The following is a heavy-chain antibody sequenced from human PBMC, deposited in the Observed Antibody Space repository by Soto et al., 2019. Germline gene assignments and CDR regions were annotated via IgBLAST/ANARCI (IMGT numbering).Heavy chain of an antibody. CDR1: GFTFSSYS. Sequence: EVQLVESGGGLVQPGVSLRLSCAASGFTFSSYSMNWVRQPPGKGLEWVSYISSSSSTIYYAVSVKGRFTISRDNAKNSLYLQMNSLRAEDTAVYYCARANYYGSPGEFDYWGQGTLVSVSS. CDR2: ISSSSSTI. V-gene: IGHV3-48*01. J-gene: IGHJ4*02. CDR3: ARANYYGSPGEFDY. D-gene: IGHD3-10*01.